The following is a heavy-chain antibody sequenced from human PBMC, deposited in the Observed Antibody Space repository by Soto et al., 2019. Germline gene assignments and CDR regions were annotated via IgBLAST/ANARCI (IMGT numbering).Heavy chain of an antibody. D-gene: IGHD6-19*01. CDR3: ARDESWLPDY. Sequence: QVQLVDSGGGVVQPGGSLRLSCAASGVTFTNYAMPWFGKAPGKGLEWVAVISYDGSNKYYADSVKGRFTISRDNIKNTLYLQMNSLRAEDTAMYYCARDESWLPDYWGQGTLVTVSS. J-gene: IGHJ4*02. CDR2: ISYDGSNK. V-gene: IGHV3-30-3*01. CDR1: GVTFTNYA.